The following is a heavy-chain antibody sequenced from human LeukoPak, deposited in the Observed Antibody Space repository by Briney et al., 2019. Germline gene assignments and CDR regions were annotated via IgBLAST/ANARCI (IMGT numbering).Heavy chain of an antibody. CDR1: GDSIRSGSFH. CDR3: ARGLSTMVVTRYFQH. Sequence: SETLSLTCSVSGDSIRSGSFHWNWIRQPAGKGLEWIGEINHSGSTNYNPSLKSRVTISVDTSKNQFSLKLSSVTAADTAVYYCARGLSTMVVTRYFQHWGQGTLVTVSS. D-gene: IGHD4-23*01. CDR2: INHSGST. J-gene: IGHJ1*01. V-gene: IGHV4-61*10.